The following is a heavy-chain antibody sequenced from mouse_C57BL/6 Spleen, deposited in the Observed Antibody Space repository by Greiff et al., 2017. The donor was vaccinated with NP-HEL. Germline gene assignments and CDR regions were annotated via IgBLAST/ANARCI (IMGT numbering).Heavy chain of an antibody. CDR3: TRDYDGYYGY. V-gene: IGHV5-9-1*02. CDR1: GFTFSSYA. D-gene: IGHD2-3*01. Sequence: EVQLQESGEGLVKPGGSLKLSCAASGFTFSSYAMSWVRQTPEKRLEWVAYISSGGDYIYYADTVKGRFTISRDNARNTLYLQMSSLKSEDTAMYYCTRDYDGYYGYWGQGTLVTVSA. J-gene: IGHJ3*01. CDR2: ISSGGDYI.